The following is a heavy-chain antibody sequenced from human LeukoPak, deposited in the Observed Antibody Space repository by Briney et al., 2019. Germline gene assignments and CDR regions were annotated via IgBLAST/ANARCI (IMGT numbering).Heavy chain of an antibody. Sequence: GGSLRLSCAASGFTFSSYSMNWVRQAPGKGLEWVSSISSSSSYIYYADSVKGRFTISRDNAKNSLYLQMNSLRAEDTAVYYCARDVIAARPSPIDYWGQGTLVTVSS. V-gene: IGHV3-21*01. D-gene: IGHD6-6*01. J-gene: IGHJ4*02. CDR2: ISSSSSYI. CDR1: GFTFSSYS. CDR3: ARDVIAARPSPIDY.